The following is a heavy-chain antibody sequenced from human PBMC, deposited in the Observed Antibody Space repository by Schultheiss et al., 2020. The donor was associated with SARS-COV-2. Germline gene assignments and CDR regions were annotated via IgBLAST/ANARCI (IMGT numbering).Heavy chain of an antibody. J-gene: IGHJ4*02. Sequence: GESLKISCAASGFTFSSSWMHWVCQAPEKRLEWVADIKCDGSEKYYADSVKGRFTISRDNSKNTLYLQMNSLRAEDTAVYYCATRGGYWGQGTLVTVSS. CDR1: GFTFSSSW. CDR3: ATRGGY. CDR2: IKCDGSEK. D-gene: IGHD3-10*01. V-gene: IGHV3-52*01.